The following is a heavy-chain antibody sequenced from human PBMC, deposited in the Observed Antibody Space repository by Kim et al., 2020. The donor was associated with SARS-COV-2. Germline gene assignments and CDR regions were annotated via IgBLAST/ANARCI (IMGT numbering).Heavy chain of an antibody. CDR2: IWYDGSNK. CDR3: AKGPRGGGSYLDTD. Sequence: GGSLRLSCAASGFTFSSYGMHWVRQAPGKGLEWVAVIWYDGSNKYYADSVKGRFTISRDNSKNTLYLQMNSLRAEDTAVYYCAKGPRGGGSYLDTDWGQGTLVTVSS. D-gene: IGHD1-26*01. V-gene: IGHV3-33*06. J-gene: IGHJ4*02. CDR1: GFTFSSYG.